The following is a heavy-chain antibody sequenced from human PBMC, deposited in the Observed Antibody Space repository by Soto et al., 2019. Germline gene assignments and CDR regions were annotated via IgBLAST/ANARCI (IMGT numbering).Heavy chain of an antibody. D-gene: IGHD2-15*01. Sequence: SETLSLTXAVYGGSFSGYYWSWIRQPPGKGLEWIGEINHSGSTNYNPSLKSRVTISVDTSKNQFSLKLSSVTAADTAVYYCARGQLGYCSGGSCYSSWFDPWGQGTLVTVSS. CDR1: GGSFSGYY. CDR3: ARGQLGYCSGGSCYSSWFDP. V-gene: IGHV4-34*01. CDR2: INHSGST. J-gene: IGHJ5*02.